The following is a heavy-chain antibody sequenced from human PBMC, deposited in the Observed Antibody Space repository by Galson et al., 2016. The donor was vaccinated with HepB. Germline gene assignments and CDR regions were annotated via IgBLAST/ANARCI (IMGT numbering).Heavy chain of an antibody. D-gene: IGHD3-16*01. J-gene: IGHJ4*02. CDR3: ATDVLGLFDY. Sequence: SVKVSCKASGGSFRDLAINWVRQAPGQGLEWMGGIVPIFDAPNYARKFQGRITITADTSTSPAYMELDSLTSEDTAVYFCATDVLGLFDYWGQGTLVTVSS. CDR2: IVPIFDAP. V-gene: IGHV1-69*06. CDR1: GGSFRDLA.